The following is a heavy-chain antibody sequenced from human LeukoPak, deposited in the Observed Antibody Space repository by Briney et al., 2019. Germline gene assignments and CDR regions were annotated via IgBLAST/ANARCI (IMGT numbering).Heavy chain of an antibody. CDR3: ANNRDSSSSIGFSAEYFQH. CDR1: GFTFSSYG. D-gene: IGHD6-6*01. Sequence: GGSLRLSCAASGFTFSSYGMHWVRQAPGKGLEWVAVISYDGSNKYYADSVKGRFTISRDNSKNTLYLQMNSLRAEDTAVYYCANNRDSSSSIGFSAEYFQHWGQGTLVTVSS. J-gene: IGHJ1*01. V-gene: IGHV3-30*18. CDR2: ISYDGSNK.